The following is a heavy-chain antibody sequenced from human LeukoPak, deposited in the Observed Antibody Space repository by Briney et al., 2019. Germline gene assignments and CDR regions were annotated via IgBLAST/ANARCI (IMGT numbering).Heavy chain of an antibody. CDR1: GYSFATYW. V-gene: IGHV5-51*01. D-gene: IGHD3-16*02. J-gene: IGHJ5*02. CDR3: ARLYPILSPFDP. CDR2: IYPADSNT. Sequence: GESLKISCTGSGYSFATYWIAWVRQMPGKGLEGMGIIYPADSNTRYSPSFKGQVTISADKSNSTAYLQWSSLKASDTAMYSCARLYPILSPFDPWGQGTLVTVSS.